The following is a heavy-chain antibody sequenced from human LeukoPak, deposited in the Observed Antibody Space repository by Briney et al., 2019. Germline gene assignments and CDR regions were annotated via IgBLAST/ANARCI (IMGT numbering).Heavy chain of an antibody. CDR1: GFTFSSYE. CDR3: ARDRGYSYGLTDY. Sequence: GGSLRLSCAASGFTFSSYEMNWVRQAPGKGLEWVSYISSSGSTIYYADSVKGRFTFSRDNAKNSLYLQMNSVRGEDTAVYYCARDRGYSYGLTDYWRQGTLVTVSS. J-gene: IGHJ4*02. D-gene: IGHD5-18*01. CDR2: ISSSGSTI. V-gene: IGHV3-48*03.